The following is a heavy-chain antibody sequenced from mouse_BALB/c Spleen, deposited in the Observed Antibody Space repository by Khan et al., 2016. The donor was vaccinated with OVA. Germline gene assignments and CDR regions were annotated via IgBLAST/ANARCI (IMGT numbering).Heavy chain of an antibody. Sequence: VELVESGPGLAAPSQSLSITCTISGFSLTTYGVHWVRQPPGKGLEWLVVIWSDGTTNYNSALKSRLTLTKDNSQRQVFLKMNSLQTDDTAIYFCARQPFYHYNIMGYWGQGTSVTVSS. J-gene: IGHJ4*01. CDR1: GFSLTTYG. V-gene: IGHV2-6-1*01. D-gene: IGHD2-1*01. CDR3: ARQPFYHYNIMGY. CDR2: IWSDGTT.